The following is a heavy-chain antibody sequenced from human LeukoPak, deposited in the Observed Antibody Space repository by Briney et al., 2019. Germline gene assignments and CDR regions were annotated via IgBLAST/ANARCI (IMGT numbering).Heavy chain of an antibody. D-gene: IGHD1-26*01. Sequence: GASVKVSCKASGGTFSSYAISWVRQAPGQGLEWMGRIIPILGIANYAQKFQGRVTITADKSTSTAYMELSSLRSEDTAVYYCARHAPIVGATLYYFEYWGQGTLVTVSS. CDR2: IIPILGIA. CDR3: ARHAPIVGATLYYFEY. V-gene: IGHV1-69*04. J-gene: IGHJ4*02. CDR1: GGTFSSYA.